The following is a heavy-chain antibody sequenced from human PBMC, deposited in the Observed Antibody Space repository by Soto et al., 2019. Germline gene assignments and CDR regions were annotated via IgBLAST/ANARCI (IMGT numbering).Heavy chain of an antibody. CDR2: IIPIFGTA. V-gene: IGHV1-69*13. Sequence: ASVKVSCKASGGTFSSYAISWVRQAPGQGLEWMGGIIPIFGTANYAQKFQGRVTITADESTSTAYMELGSLRSEDTAVYYCARGDGDSGSYYVRAFDIWGQGTMVTVSS. D-gene: IGHD1-26*01. J-gene: IGHJ3*02. CDR3: ARGDGDSGSYYVRAFDI. CDR1: GGTFSSYA.